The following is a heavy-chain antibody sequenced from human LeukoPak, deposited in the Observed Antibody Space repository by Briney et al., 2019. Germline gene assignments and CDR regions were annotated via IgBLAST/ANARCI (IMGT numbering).Heavy chain of an antibody. J-gene: IGHJ4*02. Sequence: ASVKVPCKASGGTFSSYAISWVRQAPGQGLEWMGRIIPILGIANYAQKFQGRVTITADKSTSTAYMELSSLRSEDTAVYYCARERNYYDSSGYYYLDYWGQGTLVTVSS. V-gene: IGHV1-69*04. D-gene: IGHD3-22*01. CDR2: IIPILGIA. CDR3: ARERNYYDSSGYYYLDY. CDR1: GGTFSSYA.